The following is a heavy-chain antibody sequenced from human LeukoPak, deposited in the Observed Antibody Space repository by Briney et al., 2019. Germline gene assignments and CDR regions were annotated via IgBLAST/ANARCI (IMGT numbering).Heavy chain of an antibody. Sequence: GGSLRLSCAASGFTFSNAWMSWVREAPGNGLECVSRIKSKTNGGTTNYAAPLKGRFTISRDDSKNTPHLQINSLKTETPAEYYCTTHSSTCSSYYYQHHGMGVQGHRTTVTV. D-gene: IGHD6-13*01. J-gene: IGHJ6*01. CDR2: IKSKTNGGTT. V-gene: IGHV3-15*01. CDR3: TTHSSTCSSYYYQHHGMGV. CDR1: GFTFSNAW.